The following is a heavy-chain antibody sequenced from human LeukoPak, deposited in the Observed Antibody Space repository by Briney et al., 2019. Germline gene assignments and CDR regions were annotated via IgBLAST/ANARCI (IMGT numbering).Heavy chain of an antibody. D-gene: IGHD1-26*01. V-gene: IGHV3-74*01. CDR1: GLTFSSHW. CDR3: ARNLVGATEFTY. Sequence: GGSLRLSCAASGLTFSSHWMHWVRQAPGKGLVWVSRITNDGSSTTYADPVKGRFTISRDNAKNMLYLQVNSLRAEDTAVYYCARNLVGATEFTYWGQGTLVTVSS. J-gene: IGHJ4*02. CDR2: ITNDGSST.